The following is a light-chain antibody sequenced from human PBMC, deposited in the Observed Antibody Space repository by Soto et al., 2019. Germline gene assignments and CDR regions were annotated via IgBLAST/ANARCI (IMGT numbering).Light chain of an antibody. CDR2: DAS. CDR1: QSVSSY. Sequence: EIVLTQYPATLSLCPGARATLSFRASQSVSSYLAWYQQKTGQAPRLLIYDASSRATGIPDRFAGSGYGTDFNLTISRLETEDFAVYYCQQYGVSPRTFGQGTKVDI. CDR3: QQYGVSPRT. V-gene: IGKV3-20*01. J-gene: IGKJ1*01.